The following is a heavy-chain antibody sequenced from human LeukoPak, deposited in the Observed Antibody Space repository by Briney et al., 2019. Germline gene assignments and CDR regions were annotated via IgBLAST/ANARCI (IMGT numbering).Heavy chain of an antibody. CDR2: IADDGKDK. D-gene: IGHD1-26*01. CDR1: GFTFSTYP. V-gene: IGHV3-30*18. J-gene: IGHJ3*02. Sequence: PGGSLRLSCAASGFTFSTYPIHWVRQAPGKGLEWVAVIADDGKDKHYVESVKGRLTISRDNSKNTLYLQMNSLRAEDTAVYYCAKNAVVSGSGIGDDAFDIWGQGTMVTVSS. CDR3: AKNAVVSGSGIGDDAFDI.